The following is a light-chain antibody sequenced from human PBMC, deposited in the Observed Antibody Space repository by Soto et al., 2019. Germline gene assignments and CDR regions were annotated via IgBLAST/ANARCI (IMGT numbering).Light chain of an antibody. CDR3: QQFGSSPWT. CDR1: QSVSSSY. J-gene: IGKJ1*01. V-gene: IGKV3-20*01. Sequence: EIVLTQSPGTLSLSPEERATLSCSASQSVSSSYLAWYQQKPGQAPRLLIYAASSRATGIPDRFSGSGSGTDFTLTISRLEPEDIAVYYCQQFGSSPWTFGQGTKVDIK. CDR2: AAS.